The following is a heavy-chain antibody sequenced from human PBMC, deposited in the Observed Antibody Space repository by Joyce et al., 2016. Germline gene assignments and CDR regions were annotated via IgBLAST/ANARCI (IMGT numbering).Heavy chain of an antibody. V-gene: IGHV1-69*06. CDR1: GGTRSGYA. CDR2: ITPIFATA. CDR3: VRVRQSGNINDY. J-gene: IGHJ4*02. Sequence: QMQLVQSGAEVKKPGSSVKVSCRAFGGTRSGYAISWVRQAPGQGLEWMGGITPIFATAKYAQKFQTRLTITADKSTNTAYMELSSLRSEDTATYYCVRVRQSGNINDYWGQGTQVTVSS.